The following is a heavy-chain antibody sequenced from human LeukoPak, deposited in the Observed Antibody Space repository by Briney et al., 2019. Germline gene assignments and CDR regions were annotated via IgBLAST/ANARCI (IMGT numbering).Heavy chain of an antibody. Sequence: GGSLRLSCAASGFTFTSYSMNGVRQAPGKGLEWVSTISGGGGSTYYADSVKGRFTTSRDNSKNTLYLQVNSLRAEDTAVYYCAKGGKWDVTPFDYWGQGTLVTVSS. CDR2: ISGGGGST. J-gene: IGHJ4*02. D-gene: IGHD1-26*01. CDR1: GFTFTSYS. V-gene: IGHV3-23*01. CDR3: AKGGKWDVTPFDY.